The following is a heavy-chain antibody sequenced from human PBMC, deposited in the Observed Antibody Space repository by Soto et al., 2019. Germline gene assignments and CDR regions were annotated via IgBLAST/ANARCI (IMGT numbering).Heavy chain of an antibody. CDR1: GFTFSSYA. D-gene: IGHD6-13*01. CDR2: ISYDGSNK. V-gene: IGHV3-30-3*01. Sequence: GSLRLSCAASGFTFSSYAMHWVRQAPGKGLEWVAVISYDGSNKYYADSVKGRFTISRDNSKNTLYLQMNSLRAEDTAVYYCARVSFCPISSSCYYYYGMDVWGQGTTVTVSS. CDR3: ARVSFCPISSSCYYYYGMDV. J-gene: IGHJ6*02.